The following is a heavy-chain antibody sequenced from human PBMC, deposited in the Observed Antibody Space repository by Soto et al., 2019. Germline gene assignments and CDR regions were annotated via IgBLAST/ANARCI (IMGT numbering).Heavy chain of an antibody. CDR1: GGSISSYY. CDR2: IYYSGSI. D-gene: IGHD1-26*01. CDR3: ARCLFSYGARFDP. Sequence: SETLFLTCTVSGGSISSYYWSWIRQPPGKGLEWIGYIYYSGSINHNPSLKSRVTISVDTSKNQFSLKLSSVTAADTAVYYCARCLFSYGARFDPWGQGTLVTVSS. V-gene: IGHV4-59*01. J-gene: IGHJ5*02.